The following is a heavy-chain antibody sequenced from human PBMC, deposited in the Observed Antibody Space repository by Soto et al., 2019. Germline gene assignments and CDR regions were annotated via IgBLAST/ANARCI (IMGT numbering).Heavy chain of an antibody. V-gene: IGHV3-30-3*01. CDR1: GFTFSTSA. D-gene: IGHD6-13*01. J-gene: IGHJ4*02. Sequence: QVQVVESGGGVVPPGGSLRLSCAASGFTFSTSAMHWVRQAPGKGLEWMAMISYGGNNKYYADSVKGRFTISRDISESTLYLQMNSLRTEDTAVYYCAREEFEAGRGHFGCWGQGTLVSVSS. CDR2: ISYGGNNK. CDR3: AREEFEAGRGHFGC.